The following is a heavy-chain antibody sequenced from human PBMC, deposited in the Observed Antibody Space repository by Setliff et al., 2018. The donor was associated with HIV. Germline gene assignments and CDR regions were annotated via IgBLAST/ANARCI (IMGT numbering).Heavy chain of an antibody. CDR3: ARAAYSGTYLWEPATDL. CDR2: IYTSGKT. V-gene: IGHV4-61*09. CDR1: GDSITRGSHY. Sequence: TLSLTCTVSGDSITRGSHYWSWIRQPAGKGLEWIGHIYTSGKTHYSPSLKSRITISADTSKNQLSLNLSSVTAADTAVYYCARAAYSGTYLWEPATDLWGRGTLVTVSS. J-gene: IGHJ2*01. D-gene: IGHD1-26*01.